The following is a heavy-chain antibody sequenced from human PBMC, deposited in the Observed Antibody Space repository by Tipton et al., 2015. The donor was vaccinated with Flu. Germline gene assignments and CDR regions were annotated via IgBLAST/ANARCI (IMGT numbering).Heavy chain of an antibody. V-gene: IGHV4-59*08. D-gene: IGHD3-10*02. Sequence: TLSLTCTVSGGSISGSYWSWIRQPPGKGLEWIGYMYNSGSNTRYNPSLKSRVTISVDTSKSQFSLMLKSVTAADTAVYYCARLSYYDVDLKNFYFDYWGQGALVTVSS. CDR1: GGSISGSY. CDR3: ARLSYYDVDLKNFYFDY. CDR2: MYNSGSNT. J-gene: IGHJ4*02.